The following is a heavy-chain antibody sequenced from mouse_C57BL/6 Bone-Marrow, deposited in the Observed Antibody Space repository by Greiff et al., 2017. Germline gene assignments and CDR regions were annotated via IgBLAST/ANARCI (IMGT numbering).Heavy chain of an antibody. Sequence: QVQLQQPGAELVKPGASVKISCKASGYAFSSYWMNWVKQRPGKGLEWIGQIYPGDGDTNYNGKFKGKATLTADKSSSTAYMKLSSLTSEDSAVYFCSRSGPITTVVAMHYYAMDYWGQGTSVTVSS. CDR1: GYAFSSYW. V-gene: IGHV1-80*01. CDR2: IYPGDGDT. CDR3: SRSGPITTVVAMHYYAMDY. J-gene: IGHJ4*01. D-gene: IGHD1-1*01.